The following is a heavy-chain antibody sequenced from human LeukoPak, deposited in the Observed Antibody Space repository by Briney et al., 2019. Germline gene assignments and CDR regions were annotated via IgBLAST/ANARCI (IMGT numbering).Heavy chain of an antibody. CDR2: IRYEGSNK. V-gene: IGHV3-30*02. D-gene: IGHD2-21*01. J-gene: IGHJ4*02. CDR3: AKDREGIVVVIATSDY. Sequence: PGGSLRLSCAASGFTFSSYGMHWVRQAPGKGLEWVAFIRYEGSNKYYADSVKGRFTISRDNSKNTLYLQMNSLRAEDTAVYYCAKDREGIVVVIATSDYWGQGTLVTVSS. CDR1: GFTFSSYG.